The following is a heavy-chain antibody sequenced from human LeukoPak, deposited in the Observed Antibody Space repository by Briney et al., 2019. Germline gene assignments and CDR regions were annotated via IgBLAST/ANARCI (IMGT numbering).Heavy chain of an antibody. J-gene: IGHJ4*02. CDR1: GFTVSRNY. CDR2: IYSGGTT. D-gene: IGHD2-15*01. CDR3: VRDLEGYNSGTYYLFDY. V-gene: IGHV3-66*01. Sequence: GGSLRLSCAASGFTVSRNYMSWVRQAPGKGLEWVSVIYSGGTTKYADSVKGRFTISRDNSKNTLYLQMNSLTAEDTAMYYCVRDLEGYNSGTYYLFDYWGQGTLVTVSS.